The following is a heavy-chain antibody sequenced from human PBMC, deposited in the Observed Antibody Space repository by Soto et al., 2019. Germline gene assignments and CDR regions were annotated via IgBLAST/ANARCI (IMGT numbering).Heavy chain of an antibody. D-gene: IGHD2-15*01. CDR2: IGSGSDT. J-gene: IGHJ4*02. CDR3: AKKVVTTPRGGFPY. V-gene: IGHV3-23*01. CDR1: GFTFSSYS. Sequence: PGGSLRLSCAASGFTFSSYSMNWVRQAPGKGLEWVSAIGSGSDTYYADSVRGRVTIFRDNSKNTLYLQMNSLRAEDTAVYYCAKKVVTTPRGGFPYWAQGALVT.